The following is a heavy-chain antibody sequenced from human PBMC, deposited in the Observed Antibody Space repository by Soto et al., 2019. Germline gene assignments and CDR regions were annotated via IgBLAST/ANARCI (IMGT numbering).Heavy chain of an antibody. CDR2: INHSGST. Sequence: QVQLQQWGAGLLKPSETLSLSCAVYGGSFSGYYWSWIRQPPGKGLEWIGEINHSGSTNYNPSLKGRVTISVDTSKNQFSLRRSSVTAADTAVYYCASILRYLWGPGTLVTVSS. CDR3: ASILRYL. J-gene: IGHJ4*02. D-gene: IGHD3-16*01. CDR1: GGSFSGYY. V-gene: IGHV4-34*01.